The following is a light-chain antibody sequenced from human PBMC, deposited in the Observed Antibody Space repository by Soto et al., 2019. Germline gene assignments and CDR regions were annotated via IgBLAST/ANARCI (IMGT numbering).Light chain of an antibody. V-gene: IGKV3-11*01. Sequence: EIVLTQSPATLSLSPGERATLSCRASQSVSSYLAWYQQKPGQAPRLLIYDASNRAPGIPARFSGSGSGTDFTITISRLEPEDFAVYYCQQYVTSPWAFGQGTRLEIK. CDR3: QQYVTSPWA. CDR2: DAS. CDR1: QSVSSY. J-gene: IGKJ5*01.